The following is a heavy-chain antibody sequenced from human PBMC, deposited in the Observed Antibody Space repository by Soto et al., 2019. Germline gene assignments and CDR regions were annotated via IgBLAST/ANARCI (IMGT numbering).Heavy chain of an antibody. D-gene: IGHD3-10*01. CDR2: ISGSGGST. Sequence: GGSLRLSCAASGFTFSSYAMSWVRQAPGKGLEWVSAISGSGGSTYYADSVKGRFTISRDNSKNTLYLQMNSLRAEDTAVYYCAKDKPEPKLWFGESNWFEPWGQGTLVTVSS. V-gene: IGHV3-23*01. CDR3: AKDKPEPKLWFGESNWFEP. J-gene: IGHJ5*02. CDR1: GFTFSSYA.